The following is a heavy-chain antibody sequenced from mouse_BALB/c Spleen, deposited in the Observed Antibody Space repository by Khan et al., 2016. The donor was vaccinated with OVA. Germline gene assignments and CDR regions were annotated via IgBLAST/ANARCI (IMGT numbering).Heavy chain of an antibody. CDR2: IDPFNGGT. Sequence: VQLQQSGPELMKPGASVKISCKASGYSFTSYYIHWVKQSHGKSLEWIGYIDPFNGGTSYNRKFKGKATLTVDKTSSTAYLHLSSLTSEDSAVYYCARHGFTSWFAYWGQGTLVTGSA. V-gene: IGHV1S135*01. CDR1: GYSFTSYY. D-gene: IGHD1-1*01. CDR3: ARHGFTSWFAY. J-gene: IGHJ3*01.